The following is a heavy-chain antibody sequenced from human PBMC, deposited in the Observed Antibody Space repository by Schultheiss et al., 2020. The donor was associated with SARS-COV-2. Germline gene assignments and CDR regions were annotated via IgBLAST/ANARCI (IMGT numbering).Heavy chain of an antibody. V-gene: IGHV3-48*03. CDR3: ARINSNWNWELAMDV. Sequence: GGSLRLSCAASGFTFSSYEMNWVRQAPGKGLEWVSYISSSGSTIYYADSVKGRFTISRDNAKNSLYLQMNSLRAEDTAVYYCARINSNWNWELAMDVWGKGTTVTVSS. CDR2: ISSSGSTI. CDR1: GFTFSSYE. D-gene: IGHD1-7*01. J-gene: IGHJ6*03.